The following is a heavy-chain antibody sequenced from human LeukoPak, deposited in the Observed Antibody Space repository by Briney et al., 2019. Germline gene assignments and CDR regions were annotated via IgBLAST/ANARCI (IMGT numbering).Heavy chain of an antibody. J-gene: IGHJ6*03. Sequence: SETLSLTCTVSGGSISNKYWSWIRQPPGKGLEWIGYIYYSGSTNYNPSLKSRVTILVDTSKNQFSLKLSSVTAADTAVYFCARDWGVGGRPGYMDVWGKGTTVTVSS. D-gene: IGHD6-6*01. CDR3: ARDWGVGGRPGYMDV. CDR2: IYYSGST. V-gene: IGHV4-59*01. CDR1: GGSISNKY.